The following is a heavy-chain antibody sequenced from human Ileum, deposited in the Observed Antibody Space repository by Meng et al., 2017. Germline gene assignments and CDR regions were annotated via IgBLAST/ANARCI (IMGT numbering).Heavy chain of an antibody. D-gene: IGHD6-6*01. CDR3: GRGRASFYFDF. CDR2: IHAGSGDT. Sequence: QVQFVQSGAEVKKPGASVRISCKASGFTFSNYAIYWVRQAPGQSLEWLGWIHAGSGDTKFSQTFQGRLTFDRDTSADTVYMELSSLTSGDRAVYYCGRGRASFYFDFVGQGTLVTVSS. J-gene: IGHJ4*01. V-gene: IGHV1-3*01. CDR1: GFTFSNYA.